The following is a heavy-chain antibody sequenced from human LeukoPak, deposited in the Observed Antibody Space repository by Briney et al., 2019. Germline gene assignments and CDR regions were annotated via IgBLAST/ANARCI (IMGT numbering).Heavy chain of an antibody. CDR2: IYYGGST. V-gene: IGHV4-59*01. Sequence: SETLSLTCTVSGGSISSYYWSWIRQPPGKGLEWIGYIYYGGSTNYNPSLKSRVTISVDTSKNQFSLKLSSVTAADTAVYYCARDSYYGSGSYYGWFDPWGQGTLVTVSS. CDR3: ARDSYYGSGSYYGWFDP. CDR1: GGSISSYY. D-gene: IGHD3-10*01. J-gene: IGHJ5*02.